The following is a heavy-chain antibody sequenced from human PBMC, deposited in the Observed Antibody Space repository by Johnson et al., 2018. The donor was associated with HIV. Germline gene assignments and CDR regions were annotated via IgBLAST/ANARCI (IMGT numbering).Heavy chain of an antibody. Sequence: VQLVESVGGVVQPGRSLRLSCVASGFPFSTYAIHWVRQAPGKGLEWVAVISYDGTKKYYADSVKGRFTMSRDNSKNTIYLQTNSLRREDTAVYYCARGKAWIQSWDDAFDIWGQGTVVTVSS. D-gene: IGHD5-18*01. CDR2: ISYDGTKK. V-gene: IGHV3-30-3*01. CDR1: GFPFSTYA. CDR3: ARGKAWIQSWDDAFDI. J-gene: IGHJ3*02.